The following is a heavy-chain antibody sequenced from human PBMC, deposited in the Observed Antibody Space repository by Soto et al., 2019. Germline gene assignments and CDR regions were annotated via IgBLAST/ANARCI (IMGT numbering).Heavy chain of an antibody. J-gene: IGHJ4*02. D-gene: IGHD1-26*01. CDR2: ISYDGSNK. Sequence: QVQLVESGGGVVQPGRSLRLSCAASGFTFSSYGMHWVHQAPGKGLEWVAVISYDGSNKYYAESVKDRFTISRDNSKNTLYLQMNSLRVEDTAVYYCAKGPPEGAQPAGFDYWGQGTLVTVSS. CDR1: GFTFSSYG. V-gene: IGHV3-30*18. CDR3: AKGPPEGAQPAGFDY.